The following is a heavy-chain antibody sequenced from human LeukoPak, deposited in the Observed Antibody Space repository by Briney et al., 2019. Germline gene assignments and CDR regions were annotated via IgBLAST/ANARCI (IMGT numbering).Heavy chain of an antibody. V-gene: IGHV3-21*01. CDR3: VRRPIAAAAFDY. CDR1: GFTFSSYS. J-gene: IGHJ4*02. CDR2: ISSSSSYI. Sequence: PGGSLRLSCAASGFTFSSYSMNWVRQAPGKGLEWVSSISSSSSYIYYADSVKGRFTISRDNAKNSLYLQMNSLRAEDTAVYYCVRRPIAAAAFDYWGQGTLVTVSS. D-gene: IGHD6-13*01.